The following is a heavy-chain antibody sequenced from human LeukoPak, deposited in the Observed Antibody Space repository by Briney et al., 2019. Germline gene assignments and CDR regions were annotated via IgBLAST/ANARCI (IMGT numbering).Heavy chain of an antibody. D-gene: IGHD6-6*01. J-gene: IGHJ4*02. CDR2: INAKSGDS. V-gene: IGHV1-2*02. CDR3: ARGSYSDY. Sequence: GASVKVSCKASGYTFTGYYIHWVRQAPGQGLEWMGWINAKSGDSYYTQKFQGRVSMTRDTSITTAYMEVNGLRSDDTAIYYCARGSYSDYWGQGTLVTVSS. CDR1: GYTFTGYY.